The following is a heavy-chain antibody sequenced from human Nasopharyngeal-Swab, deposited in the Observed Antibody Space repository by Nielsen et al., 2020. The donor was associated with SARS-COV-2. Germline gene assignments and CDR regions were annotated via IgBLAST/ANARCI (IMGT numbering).Heavy chain of an antibody. CDR1: GYTFTGYY. J-gene: IGHJ6*02. V-gene: IGHV1-2*06. CDR3: ARDGTSRGIASRPGWYYYPMDV. CDR2: INPNSGGT. Sequence: ASVKVSCKASGYTFTGYYMHWVRQAPGQGLEWMGRINPNSGGTDYAQKFQGRVTMTRDTSIRTAYMGLSSLRSDDTAMYYCARDGTSRGIASRPGWYYYPMDVWGQGTTVTVSS. D-gene: IGHD6-6*01.